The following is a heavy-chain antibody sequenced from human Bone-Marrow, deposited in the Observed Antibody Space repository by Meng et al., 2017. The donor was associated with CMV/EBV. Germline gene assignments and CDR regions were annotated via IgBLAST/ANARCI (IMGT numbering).Heavy chain of an antibody. CDR2: IIPIFGTA. CDR1: GGTFSSYA. J-gene: IGHJ4*02. Sequence: SVKVSCKASGGTFSSYAISWVRQAPGQGLEWMGGIIPIFGTANYAQKFQGRVTITTDESTSTAYMELSSLRSEDTAVYYCATSYNWNYACPFAYCGQRTLVTVSS. CDR3: ATSYNWNYACPFAY. D-gene: IGHD1-7*01. V-gene: IGHV1-69*05.